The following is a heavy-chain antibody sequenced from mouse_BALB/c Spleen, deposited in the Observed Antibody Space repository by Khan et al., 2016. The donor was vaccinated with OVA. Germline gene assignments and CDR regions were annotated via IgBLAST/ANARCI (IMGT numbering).Heavy chain of an antibody. CDR2: IWSGGTT. V-gene: IGHV2-2*02. CDR3: ARNYDYDEGLAY. CDR1: GFSLTTYG. D-gene: IGHD2-4*01. J-gene: IGHJ3*01. Sequence: VQLKESGPGLVQPSQSLSITCTVSGFSLTTYGGHWVRQSPGKGLEWLGVIWSGGTTDYSAAFISRLSITKDNSKSQVFFKMNSLQANDTAIYYCARNYDYDEGLAYWGQGTLVTVSA.